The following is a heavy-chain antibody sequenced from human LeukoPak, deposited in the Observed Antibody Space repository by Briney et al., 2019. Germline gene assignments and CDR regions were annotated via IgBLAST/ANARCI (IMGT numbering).Heavy chain of an antibody. CDR2: IYTSGST. Sequence: PSEILSLTCTVSGGSISSYYWSWIRQPAGKGLEWIGRIYTSGSTNYNPSLKSRVTMSVDTSKNQFSLKLSSVTAADTAVYYCARDSSSGWYRGYYGMDVWGQGTTVTVSS. CDR1: GGSISSYY. CDR3: ARDSSSGWYRGYYGMDV. V-gene: IGHV4-4*07. J-gene: IGHJ6*02. D-gene: IGHD6-19*01.